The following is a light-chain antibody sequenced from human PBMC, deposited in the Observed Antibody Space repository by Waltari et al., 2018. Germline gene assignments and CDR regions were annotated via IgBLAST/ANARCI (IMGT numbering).Light chain of an antibody. Sequence: EIVLTQSPATLSLSPGERATLSCRASQSVSSYLGWYQQKPGQAPRLLIHEASNRATGIPARFSGSGSGTDFTLTISSLEPEDFAVYYCQHRIDWPHTFGQGTKLEIK. CDR1: QSVSSY. CDR3: QHRIDWPHT. J-gene: IGKJ2*01. V-gene: IGKV3-11*01. CDR2: EAS.